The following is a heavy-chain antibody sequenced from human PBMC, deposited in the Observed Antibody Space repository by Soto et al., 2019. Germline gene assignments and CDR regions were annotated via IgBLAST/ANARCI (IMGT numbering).Heavy chain of an antibody. CDR3: ANNYGGNLDYGMDV. CDR2: MNAYNGNT. D-gene: IGHD4-17*01. CDR1: GYTFTAYG. Sequence: ASVKVSCKTSGYTFTAYGITWVRQAPGQGLEWMGWMNAYNGNTRYAQKLQGRVTMTTDTSTSTAYMELSSLRSEDTAVYYCANNYGGNLDYGMDVWGQGTTVTVSS. V-gene: IGHV1-18*01. J-gene: IGHJ6*02.